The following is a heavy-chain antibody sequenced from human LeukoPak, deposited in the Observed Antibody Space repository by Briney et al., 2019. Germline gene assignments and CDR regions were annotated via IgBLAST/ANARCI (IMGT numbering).Heavy chain of an antibody. V-gene: IGHV4-59*12. CDR3: ASPVRGYCSSTSCYSGADDAFDI. D-gene: IGHD2-2*01. Sequence: PSETLSLTCTVSGGSISSYYWSWIRQPPGKGLEWIGYIYYSGSTNYNPSLKSRVTISVDTSKNQFSLKLSSVTAADTAVYYCASPVRGYCSSTSCYSGADDAFDIWGQGTMVTVSS. CDR1: GGSISSYY. J-gene: IGHJ3*02. CDR2: IYYSGST.